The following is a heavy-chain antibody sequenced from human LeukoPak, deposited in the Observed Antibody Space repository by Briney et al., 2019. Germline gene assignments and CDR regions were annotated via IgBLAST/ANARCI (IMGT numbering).Heavy chain of an antibody. CDR3: ARDLWDLYSYGLPFDY. CDR1: GYTFTGYY. Sequence: ASVKVSCKASGYTFTGYYMHWVRQAPGQGLEWMGIINPSGGSTSYAQKFQGRVTMTRDTSTSTVYMELSSLRSEDTAVYYCARDLWDLYSYGLPFDYWGQGTLVTVSS. D-gene: IGHD5-18*01. CDR2: INPSGGST. J-gene: IGHJ4*02. V-gene: IGHV1-46*01.